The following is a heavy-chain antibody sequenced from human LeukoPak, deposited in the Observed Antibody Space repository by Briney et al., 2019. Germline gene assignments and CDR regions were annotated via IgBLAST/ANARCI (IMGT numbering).Heavy chain of an antibody. V-gene: IGHV1-8*01. Sequence: ASVKVSCKASGYTFTSYDVNWVRQATGQGLEWMGWMNPNSGNTGYAQKFQGRVTMTRNTSISTAYMELSSLRSEDTAVYYCARDILTGLDAFDIWGQGTMVTVSS. D-gene: IGHD3-9*01. CDR3: ARDILTGLDAFDI. CDR1: GYTFTSYD. J-gene: IGHJ3*02. CDR2: MNPNSGNT.